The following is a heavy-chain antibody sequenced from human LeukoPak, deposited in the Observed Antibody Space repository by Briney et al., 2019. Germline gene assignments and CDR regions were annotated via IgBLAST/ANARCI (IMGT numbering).Heavy chain of an antibody. J-gene: IGHJ2*01. V-gene: IGHV4-59*08. CDR1: GGSVSNYY. CDR2: IYYSGRT. D-gene: IGHD5-12*01. Sequence: SETLSLTCTVSGGSVSNYYWSWIRQSPGKGLEWIAYIYYSGRTNYNPSLKSRVTISVDTAENQFSLKLSSVTAADTALYFCARQASWLPYFDLWGRGTLVSASS. CDR3: ARQASWLPYFDL.